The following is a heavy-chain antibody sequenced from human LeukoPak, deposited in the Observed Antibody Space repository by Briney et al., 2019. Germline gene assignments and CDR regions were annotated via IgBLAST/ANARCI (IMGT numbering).Heavy chain of an antibody. J-gene: IGHJ6*02. CDR3: ARSSVTAIIYYYYGMDV. V-gene: IGHV1-69*02. Sequence: SVKVSCKASGGTFISYPISGVGQAPGQALEWMGRIIPIFRIAHKAQKFQARVTSTADKSTSTAYMELSSLRSEDTAVYYCARSSVTAIIYYYYGMDVWGQGTTVTVPS. CDR2: IIPIFRIA. CDR1: GGTFISYP. D-gene: IGHD2-21*02.